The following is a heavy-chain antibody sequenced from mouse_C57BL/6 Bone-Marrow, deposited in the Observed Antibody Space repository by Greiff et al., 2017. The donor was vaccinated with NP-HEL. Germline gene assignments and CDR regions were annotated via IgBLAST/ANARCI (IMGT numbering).Heavy chain of an antibody. V-gene: IGHV1-15*01. J-gene: IGHJ2*01. D-gene: IGHD2-3*01. CDR2: IDPETGGT. CDR3: TRWWLLGFDY. Sequence: VQLQQSGAELVRPGASVTLSFKASGYTFTDYEMHWVKQTPVHGLEWIGAIDPETGGTAYNQKFKGKAILTADKSSSTAYMELRSLTSEDSAVYYCTRWWLLGFDYWGQGTTLTVSS. CDR1: GYTFTDYE.